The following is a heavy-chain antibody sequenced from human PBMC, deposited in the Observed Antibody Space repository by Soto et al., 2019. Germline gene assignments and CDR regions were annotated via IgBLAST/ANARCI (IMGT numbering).Heavy chain of an antibody. CDR2: ISAYNGNT. CDR1: GYTFTSYG. CDR3: ASSSSTSSRDWFDP. V-gene: IGHV1-18*01. J-gene: IGHJ5*02. D-gene: IGHD2-2*01. Sequence: GASVKVSCKASGYTFTSYGISWVRQAPGQGLEWMGWISAYNGNTNYAQKLQGRVTMTTDTSTSTAYMELRSLRSDDTAVYYCASSSSTSSRDWFDPWGQGTQVTVSS.